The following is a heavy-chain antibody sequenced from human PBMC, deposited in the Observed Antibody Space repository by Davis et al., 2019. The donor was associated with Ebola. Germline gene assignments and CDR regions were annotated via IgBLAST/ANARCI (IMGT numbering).Heavy chain of an antibody. CDR1: GFTFNDSP. V-gene: IGHV3-30*04. D-gene: IGHD3-16*01. J-gene: IGHJ6*02. Sequence: PGGSLRLSCAASGFTFNDSPMHWVRQAPDRGLEWMAVISKDGRNENYADSVKGRFIIFRDNSKNTLYLQMNSLRAEDTAVYYCAREEIFMTTPTWGLYDYYYHGVDVWGQGTTVTVSS. CDR3: AREEIFMTTPTWGLYDYYYHGVDV. CDR2: ISKDGRNE.